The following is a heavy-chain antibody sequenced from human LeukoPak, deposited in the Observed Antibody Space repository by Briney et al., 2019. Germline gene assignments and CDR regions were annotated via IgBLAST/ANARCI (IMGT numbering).Heavy chain of an antibody. V-gene: IGHV4-38-2*01. CDR2: IYHSGST. Sequence: PSETLSLTCAVSGYSISSGYYWGWIRQPPGKGLEWIGSIYHSGSTYYNPSLKSRVTISVDTSKNQFSLKLSSVTAADTAVYYCARQGYQLLFDYWGQGTLVTVSS. CDR3: ARQGYQLLFDY. J-gene: IGHJ4*02. D-gene: IGHD2-2*01. CDR1: GYSISSGYY.